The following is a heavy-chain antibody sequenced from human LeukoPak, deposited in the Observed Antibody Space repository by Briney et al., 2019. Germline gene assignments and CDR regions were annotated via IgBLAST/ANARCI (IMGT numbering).Heavy chain of an antibody. V-gene: IGHV3-48*03. CDR2: ISSSGSTI. CDR3: ARDYGDYLY. D-gene: IGHD4-17*01. J-gene: IGHJ4*02. Sequence: AGGSLRLSFAASGFTFSSYEMNWVRQAPGKGLECVSYISSSGSTIYYADSVKGRFTISRDNAKNSLYLQMNSLRAEDTAVYYCARDYGDYLYWGQGTLVTVSS. CDR1: GFTFSSYE.